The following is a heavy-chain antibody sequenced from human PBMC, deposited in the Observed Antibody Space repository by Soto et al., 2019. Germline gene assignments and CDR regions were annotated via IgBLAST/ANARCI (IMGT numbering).Heavy chain of an antibody. Sequence: GGFLRLCCSAFGLNFSNYSMNWVSKAPGKGLEWVSSIGTSSSYIYYADSVKGRFTISRDNAKNSLYLQMNSLRVEDMAVYYCARAPSRYFDWLLSPFDYWGQGTLVTVSS. D-gene: IGHD3-9*01. J-gene: IGHJ4*02. CDR2: IGTSSSYI. CDR3: ARAPSRYFDWLLSPFDY. CDR1: GLNFSNYS. V-gene: IGHV3-21*01.